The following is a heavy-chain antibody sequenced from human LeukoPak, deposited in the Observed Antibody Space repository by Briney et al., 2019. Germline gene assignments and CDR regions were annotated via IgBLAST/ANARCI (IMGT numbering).Heavy chain of an antibody. CDR2: ISGRGDST. V-gene: IGHV3-23*01. J-gene: IGHJ4*02. Sequence: SGGSLRLSCAASRFTFSSYAMSWVRQAPGKGLEWVSTISGRGDSTYYADSVKGRFTISRDNSRNTLYLQMDSLRDEDTAVYYCARAFGLTDYWGQGTLVTVSS. D-gene: IGHD3/OR15-3a*01. CDR1: RFTFSSYA. CDR3: ARAFGLTDY.